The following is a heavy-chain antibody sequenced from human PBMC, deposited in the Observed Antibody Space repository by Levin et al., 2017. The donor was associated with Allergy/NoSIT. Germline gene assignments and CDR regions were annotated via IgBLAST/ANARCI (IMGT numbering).Heavy chain of an antibody. CDR1: GFPFSSYG. J-gene: IGHJ1*01. D-gene: IGHD6-19*01. CDR3: AKDPIAVAVGYFQH. V-gene: IGHV3-30*18. Sequence: LSLTCAASGFPFSSYGMHWVRQAPGKGLEWVAVISYDGSNKYYADSVKGRFTISRDNSKNTLYLQMNSLRAEDTAVYYCAKDPIAVAVGYFQHWGQGTLVTVSS. CDR2: ISYDGSNK.